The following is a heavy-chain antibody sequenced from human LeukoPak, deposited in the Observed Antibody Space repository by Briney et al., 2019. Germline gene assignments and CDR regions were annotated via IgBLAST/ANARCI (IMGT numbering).Heavy chain of an antibody. V-gene: IGHV1-46*01. CDR3: ARDRAFWFDP. Sequence: ASVKVSCKASGYTLTSYDMHWVRQAPGQGLEWMGIINPSGGGTSYAQKFQGRVTMTRDMSTSTVYMELSSLRSEDTAVYYCARDRAFWFDPWGQGTLVTVSS. CDR2: INPSGGGT. CDR1: GYTLTSYD. J-gene: IGHJ5*02.